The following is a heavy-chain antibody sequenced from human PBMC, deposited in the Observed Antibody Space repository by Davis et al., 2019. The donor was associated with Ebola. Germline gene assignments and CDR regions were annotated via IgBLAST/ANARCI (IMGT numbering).Heavy chain of an antibody. D-gene: IGHD3-16*01. V-gene: IGHV1-18*01. Sequence: AASVKVSCKASGYTFTRYGITWVRQAPGQGLEWMAWISAYKGKTNYAQKFQGRVTMTTDTSTSTAYMELRSLRSDDTAVYYCARDIAMIRGGWFDHWGQGTLVSVSS. CDR3: ARDIAMIRGGWFDH. J-gene: IGHJ5*02. CDR2: ISAYKGKT. CDR1: GYTFTRYG.